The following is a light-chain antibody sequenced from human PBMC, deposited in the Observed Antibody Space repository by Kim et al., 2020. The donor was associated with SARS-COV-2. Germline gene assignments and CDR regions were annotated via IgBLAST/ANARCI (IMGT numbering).Light chain of an antibody. Sequence: QSVLTQPPSVSGAPGQRVTISCTGSSSNIGAGYGVHWYQQLPGTAPKVIIYNNNNRPSGVPGRFSGSKSGTSASLAITGLQAEDEADYYCQSYDSSLTARVFGGGTQLTVL. V-gene: IGLV1-40*01. CDR3: QSYDSSLTARV. J-gene: IGLJ3*02. CDR1: SSNIGAGYG. CDR2: NNN.